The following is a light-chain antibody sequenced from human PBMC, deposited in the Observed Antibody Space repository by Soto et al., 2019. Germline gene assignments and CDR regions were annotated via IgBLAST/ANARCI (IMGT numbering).Light chain of an antibody. V-gene: IGKV3-20*01. CDR1: QTVSGSY. Sequence: EIVLTQSPGTLSLSPGERATLSCGASQTVSGSYLAWYQQKPGQAPRLLIHGATNRATGIPDRFSGSRSGTDFSLTISRLEPEDSAVYYCQQYGSSPFTFGLGPKWRSN. J-gene: IGKJ3*01. CDR3: QQYGSSPFT. CDR2: GAT.